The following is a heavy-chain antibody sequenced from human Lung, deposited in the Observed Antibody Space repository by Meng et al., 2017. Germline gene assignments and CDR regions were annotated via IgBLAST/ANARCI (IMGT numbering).Heavy chain of an antibody. Sequence: VQLQESGPGLLKPSQTLSLTCTVSIGSISSDSYWGWIRQPPGKHLEWIGYIYSSGNAYYNPSLKSRVTITVDTSKNQFSLKVNSVTAADTAVYFCARGPLRGLTLTGYYDSWGQGRLVTVSS. D-gene: IGHD3-9*01. V-gene: IGHV4-30-4*08. J-gene: IGHJ4*02. CDR3: ARGPLRGLTLTGYYDS. CDR1: IGSISSDSY. CDR2: IYSSGNA.